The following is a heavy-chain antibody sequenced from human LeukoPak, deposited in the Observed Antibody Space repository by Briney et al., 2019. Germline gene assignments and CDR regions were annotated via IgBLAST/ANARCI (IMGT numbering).Heavy chain of an antibody. CDR2: IVVGSGNT. V-gene: IGHV1-58*02. J-gene: IGHJ4*02. CDR1: GFSFTSSA. D-gene: IGHD1-7*01. CDR3: AADRGRGGGLELDY. Sequence: SVKLSCKASGFSFTSSAMQWVRQARGQRLEWIGWIVVGSGNTNYAQKLQERVTSTRDMSTSTAYMELSSLRSEDTAVYYCAADRGRGGGLELDYWGQGTLVTVSS.